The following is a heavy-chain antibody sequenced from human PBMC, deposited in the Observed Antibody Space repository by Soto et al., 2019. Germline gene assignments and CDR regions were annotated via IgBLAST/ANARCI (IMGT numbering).Heavy chain of an antibody. J-gene: IGHJ3*01. D-gene: IGHD5-18*01. CDR3: ARSLPRFSYGHIDAFDL. V-gene: IGHV1-45*02. CDR2: STPFNGNT. Sequence: GSPVKVSCKAYGYPFTNRYLYWVPQAPGQEVESMGWSTPFNGNTNYAQKFKDRVTITRDRSMSTAYMELSSLRSEDTAMYYCARSLPRFSYGHIDAFDLCGQGTLVTVSS. CDR1: GYPFTNRY.